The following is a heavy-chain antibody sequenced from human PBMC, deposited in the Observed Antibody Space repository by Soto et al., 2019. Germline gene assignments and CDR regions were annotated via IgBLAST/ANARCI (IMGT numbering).Heavy chain of an antibody. CDR2: INHSGST. V-gene: IGHV4-34*01. Sequence: PSETLSLTCSVYGGSFSGYYWTRVRQPPGRGLGWMGEINHSGSTNYNPSLKSRVTISVARAKNQFSLKVTYATPANTALYYWWRAKITGLFDYWCPGTLHTVFS. CDR3: WRAKITGLFDY. J-gene: IGHJ4*02. CDR1: GGSFSGYY. D-gene: IGHD1-1*01.